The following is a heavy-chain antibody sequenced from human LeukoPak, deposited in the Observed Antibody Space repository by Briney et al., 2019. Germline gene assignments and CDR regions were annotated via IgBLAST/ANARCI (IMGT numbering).Heavy chain of an antibody. CDR1: GGSISSGDSY. D-gene: IGHD3-22*01. Sequence: SQTLSLTCTVSGGSISSGDSYWSWIRQPPGKGLEWIAYMYYSGSTYYNPSLKSRVTMSADTSKNQLSLKLSSVTAAYTAVYYCARPYYYDSRIDPWGQGILVTVSS. CDR2: MYYSGST. CDR3: ARPYYYDSRIDP. J-gene: IGHJ5*02. V-gene: IGHV4-30-4*01.